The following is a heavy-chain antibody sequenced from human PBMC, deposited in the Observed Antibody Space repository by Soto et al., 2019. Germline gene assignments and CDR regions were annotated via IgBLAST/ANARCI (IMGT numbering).Heavy chain of an antibody. D-gene: IGHD6-6*01. J-gene: IGHJ4*02. CDR1: GYMFTTYG. Sequence: QVQLVQSGGEVKKPGASVEVSCRTSGYMFTTYGMSWVRQAPGQGLEWMAWISAYNGKKKYAQKFQGRVTMTTDTSTSTVSMELRNLTSDDTGTYFCARTGGGMAARPLEYWGQGTLVTVSS. V-gene: IGHV1-18*04. CDR2: ISAYNGKK. CDR3: ARTGGGMAARPLEY.